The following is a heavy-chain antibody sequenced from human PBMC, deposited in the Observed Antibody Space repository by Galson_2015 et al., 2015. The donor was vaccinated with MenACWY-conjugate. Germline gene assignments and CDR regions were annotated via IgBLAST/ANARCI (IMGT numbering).Heavy chain of an antibody. Sequence: SLRLSCAASGFTFSSYWMHWVRQAPGKGLVWVSRINSDGSSTSYADSVKGRFTISRDNAKNTLYLQMNSLRAEDTAVYYCARGGENYYDSSGYSPDFDDWGQGTRVTVSS. V-gene: IGHV3-74*01. J-gene: IGHJ4*02. CDR3: ARGGENYYDSSGYSPDFDD. D-gene: IGHD3-22*01. CDR2: INSDGSST. CDR1: GFTFSSYW.